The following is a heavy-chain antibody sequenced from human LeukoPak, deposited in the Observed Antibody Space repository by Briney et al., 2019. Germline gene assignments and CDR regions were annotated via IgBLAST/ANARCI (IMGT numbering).Heavy chain of an antibody. Sequence: GGSLRLSCAASGFTVSSNYMSWVRQAPGKGLEWVSVIYSGGSTYYADSVKGRFTISRDSSKNTLYLQMNSLRAEDTAVYYCARDPTGLIDYWGQGTLVTVSS. V-gene: IGHV3-66*01. CDR3: ARDPTGLIDY. J-gene: IGHJ4*02. CDR2: IYSGGST. CDR1: GFTVSSNY. D-gene: IGHD1-1*01.